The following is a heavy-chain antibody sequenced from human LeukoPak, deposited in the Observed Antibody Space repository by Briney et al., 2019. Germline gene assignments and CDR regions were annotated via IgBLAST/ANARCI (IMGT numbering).Heavy chain of an antibody. CDR2: ISSSSITI. V-gene: IGHV3-48*01. Sequence: PGRSLRLSCAASGFTFSTYSMNWVRQAPGKGLEWVSYISSSSITIYYADSVKGRFTISRDNAKNSLYLQMNSLRAEDTAMYYCARSATPADYWGQGTLVTVSS. CDR1: GFTFSTYS. J-gene: IGHJ4*02. CDR3: ARSATPADY.